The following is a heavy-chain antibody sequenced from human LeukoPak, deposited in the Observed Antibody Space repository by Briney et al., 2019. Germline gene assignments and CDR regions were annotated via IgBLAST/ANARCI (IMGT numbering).Heavy chain of an antibody. V-gene: IGHV4-59*08. CDR3: AQTTGWPGFDF. J-gene: IGHJ4*02. Sequence: SETLSLTCIVSGASTSSRYWSWIRQPPGRALEWIGHIYNGVNTKYNPSLTSRVNITVDTSRNQVSLKLTSLTAADTAIYYCAQTTGWPGFDFWGPGALVTVSS. CDR2: IYNGVNT. D-gene: IGHD6-19*01. CDR1: GASTSSRY.